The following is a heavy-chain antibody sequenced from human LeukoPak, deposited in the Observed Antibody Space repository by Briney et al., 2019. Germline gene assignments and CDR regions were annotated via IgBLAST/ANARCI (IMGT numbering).Heavy chain of an antibody. CDR2: ISSSSSYI. J-gene: IGHJ3*02. CDR1: GFTFSDYY. D-gene: IGHD2-2*01. V-gene: IGHV3-11*05. Sequence: GGSLRLSCAASGFTFSDYYMSWIRQAPGKGLEWVSSISSSSSYIYYADSVKGRFTISRDNAKNSLYLQMNSLRAEDTALYHCARGGCSSTSCHVRGDDAFDIWGQGTMVTVSS. CDR3: ARGGCSSTSCHVRGDDAFDI.